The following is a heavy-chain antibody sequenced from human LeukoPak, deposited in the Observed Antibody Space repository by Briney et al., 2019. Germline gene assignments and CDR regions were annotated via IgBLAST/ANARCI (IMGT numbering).Heavy chain of an antibody. CDR3: ARDSYGVVVPAAAPAY. CDR2: INPNSGGT. Sequence: ASVKVSCKASGYIFSDYYIHWVRQAPGQGLEWMGWINPNSGGTNYAQKFQGRVAMTRDTSISTAYMEVSRLRSDDTAVYYCARDSYGVVVPAAAPAYWGQGTLVTVSS. J-gene: IGHJ4*02. D-gene: IGHD2-2*01. V-gene: IGHV1-2*02. CDR1: GYIFSDYY.